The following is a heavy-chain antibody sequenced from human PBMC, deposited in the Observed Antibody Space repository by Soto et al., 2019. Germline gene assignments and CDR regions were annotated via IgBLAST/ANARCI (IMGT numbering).Heavy chain of an antibody. CDR3: AKDFADWSFIDY. CDR2: ISGSSSYI. D-gene: IGHD2-21*01. CDR1: GFTFSSYS. V-gene: IGHV3-21*04. Sequence: PGGSLRLSCAASGFTFSSYSMNWVRQAPGKGLEWVSSISGSSSYIYYADSVKGRFTISRDNSKNTLYLQMNSLRAEDTAVYYCAKDFADWSFIDYWGQGTLVTVSS. J-gene: IGHJ4*02.